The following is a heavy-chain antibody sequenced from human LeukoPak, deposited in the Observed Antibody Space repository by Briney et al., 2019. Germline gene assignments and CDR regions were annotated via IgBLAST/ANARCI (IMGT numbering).Heavy chain of an antibody. CDR3: ANLGYCSSTSCHDAIDI. Sequence: GASVKVSCKASGGTFSIYAISWVRQAPGQGLVWMGGIIPIFGTANYAQKFQGRVTITTDESTSTAYMELSSLRSEDTAVYYCANLGYCSSTSCHDAIDIWGQGTMVTVSS. V-gene: IGHV1-69*05. CDR2: IIPIFGTA. CDR1: GGTFSIYA. D-gene: IGHD2-2*01. J-gene: IGHJ3*02.